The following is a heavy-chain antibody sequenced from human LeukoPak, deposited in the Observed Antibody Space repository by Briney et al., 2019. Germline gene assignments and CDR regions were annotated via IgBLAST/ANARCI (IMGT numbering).Heavy chain of an antibody. Sequence: PGGSLRLSCAASGFTFSSYSMNWVRQAPGKGLEWVSSISSRSSYIYYADSVKGRFTISRDNAKNSLYLQMNSLRAEDTAVYYCARADNYDIFDYWGQGTLVTVSS. V-gene: IGHV3-21*01. CDR3: ARADNYDIFDY. J-gene: IGHJ4*02. CDR2: ISSRSSYI. D-gene: IGHD3-9*01. CDR1: GFTFSSYS.